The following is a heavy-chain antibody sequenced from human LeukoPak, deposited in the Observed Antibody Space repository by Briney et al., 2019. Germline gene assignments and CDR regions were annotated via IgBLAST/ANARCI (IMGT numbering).Heavy chain of an antibody. V-gene: IGHV3-21*01. CDR1: GFTFSTDT. Sequence: GGSLTLSCAASGFTFSTDTMNWGRQAPGKGLEGLSSMNGRGNYISSPDSVMSRFTISRENAKTSLYLQMSSLRAEDTAVYYCAREAGLVGVTSSFDYWGQGALVTVSS. D-gene: IGHD3-3*01. J-gene: IGHJ4*02. CDR2: MNGRGNYI. CDR3: AREAGLVGVTSSFDY.